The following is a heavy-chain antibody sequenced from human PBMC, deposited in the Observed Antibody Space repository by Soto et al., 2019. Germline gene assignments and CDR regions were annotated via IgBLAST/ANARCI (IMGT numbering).Heavy chain of an antibody. Sequence: ASVKVSCKASGYTFTSYAMHWVRQAPGQRLEWMGWINAGNGNTKYSQKFQGRVTITRDTSASTAYMELSSLRSEDTAGYYCAKDPGYSYGXTWGQGTLVTVSS. CDR1: GYTFTSYA. V-gene: IGHV1-3*01. CDR2: INAGNGNT. D-gene: IGHD5-18*01. J-gene: IGHJ5*02. CDR3: AKDPGYSYGXT.